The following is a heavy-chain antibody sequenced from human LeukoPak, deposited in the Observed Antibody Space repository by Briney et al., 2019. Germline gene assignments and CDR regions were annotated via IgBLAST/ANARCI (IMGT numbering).Heavy chain of an antibody. Sequence: SETLSLTCAVYGGFFSGYYWRWIRQPPGKGLEWIGEISHGGSANYNPSLKSRVTISVDTSKNQFSLKLTSVTAADTAVYYCASSSLGYCGGGYRYPNWFDPWGQGTLVTVSS. J-gene: IGHJ5*02. V-gene: IGHV4-34*01. CDR1: GGFFSGYY. D-gene: IGHD2-15*01. CDR2: ISHGGSA. CDR3: ASSSLGYCGGGYRYPNWFDP.